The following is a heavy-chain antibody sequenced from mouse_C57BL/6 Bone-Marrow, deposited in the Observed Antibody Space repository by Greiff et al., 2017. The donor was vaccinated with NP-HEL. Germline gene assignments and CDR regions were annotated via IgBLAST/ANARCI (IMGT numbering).Heavy chain of an antibody. CDR2: ISSGGDYI. D-gene: IGHD2-1*01. J-gene: IGHJ4*01. CDR1: GFTFSSYA. V-gene: IGHV5-9-1*02. Sequence: EVMLVESGEGLVKPGGSLKLSCAASGFTFSSYAMSWVRQTPEKRLEWVAYISSGGDYIYYAATVKGRFTISRDNARNTLYLQMSSLKSEDTAMYYCTREGYGNCLGYAMDYWGQGTSVTVSS. CDR3: TREGYGNCLGYAMDY.